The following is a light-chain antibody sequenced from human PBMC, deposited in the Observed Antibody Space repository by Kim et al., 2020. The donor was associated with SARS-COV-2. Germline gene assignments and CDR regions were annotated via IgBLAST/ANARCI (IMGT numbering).Light chain of an antibody. CDR3: QQYDTSLI. CDR2: AAS. J-gene: IGKJ4*01. CDR1: QNVISSY. Sequence: LSPGERATLSCRASQNVISSYLAWYQQKPGQPPRLLFHAASTRATGTPDRFSASGSGTDFTLTISGLEPEDLGVYYCQQYDTSLIFGGGTKVDIK. V-gene: IGKV3-20*01.